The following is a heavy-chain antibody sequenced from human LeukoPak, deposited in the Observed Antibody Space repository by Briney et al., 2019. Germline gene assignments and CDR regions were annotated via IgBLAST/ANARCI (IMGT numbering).Heavy chain of an antibody. CDR1: GGTFSSYA. V-gene: IGHV1-69*05. CDR2: IIPIFGTA. Sequence: SVKVSCKASGGTFSSYAISWVRQAPGQGLEWMGGIIPIFGTANYAQKFQGRVTITTDESTSTAYMELSSLRSEDTAVYYCAREEVRRAVAGYFDNWGQGTLVTVSS. CDR3: AREEVRRAVAGYFDN. J-gene: IGHJ4*02. D-gene: IGHD6-19*01.